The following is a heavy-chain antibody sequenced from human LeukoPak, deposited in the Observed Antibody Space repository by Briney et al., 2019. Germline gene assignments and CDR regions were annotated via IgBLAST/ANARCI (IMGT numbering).Heavy chain of an antibody. J-gene: IGHJ4*02. Sequence: ASVKVSCKASGYTFTSYGISWVRQAPGQGLEWMGWISTYNGNTNSAQKVQGRVTLTTDTSTSTAYMDLRSLRSDDTAMYYCARHLGAAMVSPLGHWGQGTLVTVSS. CDR1: GYTFTSYG. V-gene: IGHV1-18*01. CDR2: ISTYNGNT. CDR3: ARHLGAAMVSPLGH. D-gene: IGHD5-18*01.